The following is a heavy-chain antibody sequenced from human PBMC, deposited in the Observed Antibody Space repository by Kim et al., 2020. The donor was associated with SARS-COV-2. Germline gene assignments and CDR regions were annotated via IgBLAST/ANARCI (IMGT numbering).Heavy chain of an antibody. J-gene: IGHJ4*02. Sequence: DSVKGRFTISRDNSNNTLYLQMSSLRAEDTAVYYCVKGVYLWFGEIRFDYWGQGTLVTVSS. CDR3: VKGVYLWFGEIRFDY. V-gene: IGHV3-64D*06. D-gene: IGHD3-10*01.